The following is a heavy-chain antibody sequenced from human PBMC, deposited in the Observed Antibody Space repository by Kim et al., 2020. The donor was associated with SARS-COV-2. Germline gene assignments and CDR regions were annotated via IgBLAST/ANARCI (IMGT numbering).Heavy chain of an antibody. CDR3: ASSTTVTTFYYYYYGMDF. D-gene: IGHD4-17*01. Sequence: SETLSLTCAVYGGSFSGYYWSWIRQPPGKGLEWIGEINHSGSTNYNPSLKSRVTISVDTSKNQFSLKLSSVTAADTAVYYCASSTTVTTFYYYYYGMDF. J-gene: IGHJ6*01. CDR2: INHSGST. CDR1: GGSFSGYY. V-gene: IGHV4-34*01.